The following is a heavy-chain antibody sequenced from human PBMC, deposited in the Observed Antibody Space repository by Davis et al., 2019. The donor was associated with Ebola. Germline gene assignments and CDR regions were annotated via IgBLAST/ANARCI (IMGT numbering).Heavy chain of an antibody. CDR2: ISYDGSNK. Sequence: SCAASGFTFSSYAMHWVRQAPGKGLEWVAVISYDGSNKYYADSVKGRFTISRDNSKNTLYLQMNSLRAEDTAVYYCARDDPLTFGGVIGDYWGQGTLVTVSS. CDR1: GFTFSSYA. V-gene: IGHV3-30-3*01. J-gene: IGHJ4*02. D-gene: IGHD3-16*02. CDR3: ARDDPLTFGGVIGDY.